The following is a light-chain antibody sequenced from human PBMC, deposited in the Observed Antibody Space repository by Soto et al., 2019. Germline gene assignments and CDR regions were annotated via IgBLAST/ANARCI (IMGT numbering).Light chain of an antibody. Sequence: QSALTQPASVSGSPGQSITISCTGTSSDVGGYNYVSWYQQHPGKAPKLMIYEVNNRPSGVSNRFSGSKSGNTASLTISGLQAEDEADYYCSSYTSSRNVVFGGGTKGPS. CDR2: EVN. CDR3: SSYTSSRNVV. J-gene: IGLJ2*01. CDR1: SSDVGGYNY. V-gene: IGLV2-14*01.